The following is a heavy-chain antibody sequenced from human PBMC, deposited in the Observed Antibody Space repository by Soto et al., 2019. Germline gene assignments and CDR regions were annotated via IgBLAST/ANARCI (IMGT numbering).Heavy chain of an antibody. Sequence: PGGSLRLSCSASGFTFSSYAIHWIRQAPGKGLEYVSAISSNGGSTYYADSVSGSFTISRDNSKNTVYLQMSSLRTEDTAVYYCVARYCSSTTCYQVDYWGQGTLVTVSS. CDR3: VARYCSSTTCYQVDY. V-gene: IGHV3-64D*06. CDR2: ISSNGGST. J-gene: IGHJ4*02. D-gene: IGHD2-2*01. CDR1: GFTFSSYA.